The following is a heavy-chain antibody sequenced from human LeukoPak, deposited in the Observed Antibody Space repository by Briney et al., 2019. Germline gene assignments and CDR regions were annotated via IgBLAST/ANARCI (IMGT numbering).Heavy chain of an antibody. Sequence: SETLSLTCAVSGGSISSGGYSWSWIRQPPGKGLEWIGEINHSGSTNYNPSLKSRVTISVDTSKNQFSLKLSSVTAADTAVYYCARGRVVVINAFDIWGQGTMVTVSS. CDR1: GGSISSGGYS. CDR3: ARGRVVVINAFDI. J-gene: IGHJ3*02. CDR2: INHSGST. V-gene: IGHV4-34*01. D-gene: IGHD3-22*01.